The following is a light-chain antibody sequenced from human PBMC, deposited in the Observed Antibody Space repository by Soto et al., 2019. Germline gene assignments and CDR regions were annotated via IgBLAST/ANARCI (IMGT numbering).Light chain of an antibody. V-gene: IGKV1-27*01. CDR3: QKYNSAPHT. J-gene: IGKJ4*01. CDR1: QGISNY. CDR2: AAS. Sequence: DIQMTQSPSSLSASVGDRVTITCRASQGISNYLAWYQQKPWKVPKLLIYAASTLQSGVPSRFSGSGSGTDFTIIIRSQQPEDVATYYCQKYNSAPHTFGGGTKVEIK.